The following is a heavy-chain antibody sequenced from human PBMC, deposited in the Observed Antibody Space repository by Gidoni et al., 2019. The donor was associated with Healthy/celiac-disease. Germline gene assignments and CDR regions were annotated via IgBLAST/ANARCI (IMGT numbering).Heavy chain of an antibody. Sequence: QVQLVQSGAEVKKPGASVKVSCKASGYTFPSYDINWVRQATGQGLEWMGWMNPNSGNTGYAQKFQGRVTMTRNTSISTAYMELSSLRSEDTAVYYCARLVAADTHYYYYGMDVWGQGTTVTVSS. CDR1: GYTFPSYD. V-gene: IGHV1-8*01. CDR2: MNPNSGNT. J-gene: IGHJ6*02. D-gene: IGHD2-15*01. CDR3: ARLVAADTHYYYYGMDV.